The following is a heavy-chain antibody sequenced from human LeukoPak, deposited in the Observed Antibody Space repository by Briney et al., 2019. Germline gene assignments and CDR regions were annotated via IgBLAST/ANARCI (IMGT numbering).Heavy chain of an antibody. J-gene: IGHJ4*02. D-gene: IGHD4-17*01. CDR3: ARGEYGDYLDY. CDR2: IYSGGST. V-gene: IGHV3-66*02. Sequence: PGGSLRLSCAASGFTVSSNYMSWVRQAPGKGLEWVSVIYSGGSTYYADSVKGRFTISRDNSKNTLYLQMNSLGAEDTAVYYCARGEYGDYLDYWGQGTLVTVSS. CDR1: GFTVSSNY.